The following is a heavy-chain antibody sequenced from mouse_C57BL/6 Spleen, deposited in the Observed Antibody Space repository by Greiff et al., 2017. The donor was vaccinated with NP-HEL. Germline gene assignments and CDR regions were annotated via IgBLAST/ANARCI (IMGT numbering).Heavy chain of an antibody. V-gene: IGHV14-1*01. J-gene: IGHJ2*01. CDR3: TSYSNPYYFDY. Sequence: VQLQQSGAELVRPGASVKLSCTASGFNIKDYYMHWVKQRPEQGLEWIGRIDPEDGDTEYAPKFQGKATMTADTSSNTAYLQLSSLTSEDTAVYYCTSYSNPYYFDYWGQGTTLTVSS. D-gene: IGHD2-5*01. CDR1: GFNIKDYY. CDR2: IDPEDGDT.